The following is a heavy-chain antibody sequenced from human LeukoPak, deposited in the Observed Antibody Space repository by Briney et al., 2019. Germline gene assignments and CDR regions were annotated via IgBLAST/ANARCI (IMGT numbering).Heavy chain of an antibody. D-gene: IGHD3-22*01. CDR2: IYSGGST. CDR3: ARDSYDSSLGAFDI. J-gene: IGHJ3*02. Sequence: GGSLRLSCAASGFTVSSNYVSWVRQAPGKGLEWVSVIYSGGSTYYADSVKGRFTISRDNSKNTLYLQMNSLRAEDTAVYYCARDSYDSSLGAFDIWGQGTMVTVSS. CDR1: GFTVSSNY. V-gene: IGHV3-53*01.